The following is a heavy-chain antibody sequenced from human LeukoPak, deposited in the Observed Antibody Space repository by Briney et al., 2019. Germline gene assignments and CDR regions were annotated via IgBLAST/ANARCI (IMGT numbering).Heavy chain of an antibody. CDR2: ISAYNGNT. J-gene: IGHJ3*02. CDR1: GYTFTSYG. V-gene: IGHV1-18*01. D-gene: IGHD3-3*01. Sequence: ASVKVSCKASGYTFTSYGISWVRQAPGQGLEWMGWISAYNGNTNYAQKLQGRVTMTTDTSTSTAYMELRSLRSDDTAVYYCARDPRFLEWLPHDAFDIWGQGTMVTVSS. CDR3: ARDPRFLEWLPHDAFDI.